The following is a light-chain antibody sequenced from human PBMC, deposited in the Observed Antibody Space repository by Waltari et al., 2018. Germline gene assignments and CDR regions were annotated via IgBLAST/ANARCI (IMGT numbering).Light chain of an antibody. CDR2: RNK. Sequence: QSVLTQPPSASGTPGQRVTISCSGSSSNIGRNTVNWYQQLPGTAPKLLIHRNKELPSRVPHRFSGSQSSTSASLAISRLQSEDEAGYYCAAWNGGENGHWVFGGGTKLTVL. V-gene: IGLV1-44*01. CDR1: SSNIGRNT. J-gene: IGLJ3*02. CDR3: AAWNGGENGHWV.